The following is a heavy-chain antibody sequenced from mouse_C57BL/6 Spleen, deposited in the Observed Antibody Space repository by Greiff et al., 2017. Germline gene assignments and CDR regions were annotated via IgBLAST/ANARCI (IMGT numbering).Heavy chain of an antibody. Sequence: DVMLVESGGGLVKPGGSLKLSCAASGFTFSDYGMHWVGQAPEKGLEWVAYISSGSSTIYYADTVKGRFTISRDNAKNTLFLQMTSLRSEDTAMYYCAIYYDYGFAYWGQGTLVTVSA. V-gene: IGHV5-17*01. D-gene: IGHD2-4*01. CDR1: GFTFSDYG. CDR2: ISSGSSTI. J-gene: IGHJ3*01. CDR3: AIYYDYGFAY.